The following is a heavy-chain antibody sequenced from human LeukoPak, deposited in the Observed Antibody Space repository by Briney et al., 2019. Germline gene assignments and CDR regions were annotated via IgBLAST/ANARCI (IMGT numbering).Heavy chain of an antibody. CDR2: IYHSGST. Sequence: SGTLSLTYAVSGGSISSSNWWSWVRQPPGKGLEWIGEIYHSGSTNYNPSLKSRVTISVDTSKSQFSLKLTSVTAADTAVYYCARGRLARSPYFDYWGQGTLVTVSS. CDR3: ARGRLARSPYFDY. CDR1: GGSISSSNW. V-gene: IGHV4-4*02. D-gene: IGHD6-19*01. J-gene: IGHJ4*02.